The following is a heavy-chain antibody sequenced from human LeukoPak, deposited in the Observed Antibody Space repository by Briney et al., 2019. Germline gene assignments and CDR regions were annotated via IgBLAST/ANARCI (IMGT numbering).Heavy chain of an antibody. D-gene: IGHD4/OR15-4a*01. V-gene: IGHV3-66*01. CDR3: AKAKYDYGDPVGWFDP. J-gene: IGHJ5*02. Sequence: GGSLRLSCAASGITVSSSHMSWVRQAPGKGLEWVSLIYSGGSRCYADSVKGRFTISRDISKNTLFLQMKSLRAEDTAVYYCAKAKYDYGDPVGWFDPWGQGTLVTVSS. CDR1: GITVSSSH. CDR2: IYSGGSR.